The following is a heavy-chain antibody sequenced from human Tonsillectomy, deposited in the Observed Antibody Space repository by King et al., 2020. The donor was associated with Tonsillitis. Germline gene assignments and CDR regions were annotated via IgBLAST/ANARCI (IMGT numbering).Heavy chain of an antibody. CDR2: IDQDGSEK. J-gene: IGHJ4*02. Sequence: VQLVESGGGLVQPGGSLRLSCAASGFTFSNYWMSWVRQAPGKGLEWVANIDQDGSEKFYVDSVKGRFTISRDNAKNSLYLQMNSLRAEDTAVYFCTTFWSGYFASWGQGTLVTVSS. V-gene: IGHV3-7*01. CDR1: GFTFSNYW. CDR3: TTFWSGYFAS. D-gene: IGHD3-3*01.